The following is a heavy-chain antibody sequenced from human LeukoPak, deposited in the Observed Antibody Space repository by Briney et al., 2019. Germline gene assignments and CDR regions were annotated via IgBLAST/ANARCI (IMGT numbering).Heavy chain of an antibody. CDR1: GGTFSSYA. Sequence: SVKVSCKASGGTFSSYAISWVRQAPGQGLEWMGRIIPIFGTANYAQKFQGRVTITTDESTSTAYMELSSLRSEDTGVYYCARPRMVPAATEDFYFDYWGQGTLVTVSS. D-gene: IGHD2-2*01. V-gene: IGHV1-69*05. CDR2: IIPIFGTA. CDR3: ARPRMVPAATEDFYFDY. J-gene: IGHJ4*02.